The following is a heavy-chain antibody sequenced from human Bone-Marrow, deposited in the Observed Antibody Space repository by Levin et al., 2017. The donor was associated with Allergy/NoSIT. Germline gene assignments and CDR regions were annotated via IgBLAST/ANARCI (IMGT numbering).Heavy chain of an antibody. D-gene: IGHD3-22*01. Sequence: GGSLRLSCAASGFTFSSYGMHWVRQAPGKGLEWVAVISYDGSNKYYADSVKGRFTISRDNSKNTLYLQMNSLRAEDTAVYYCAKKCIGDSSCYYYYYGMDVWGQGTTVTVSS. V-gene: IGHV3-30*18. CDR1: GFTFSSYG. CDR3: AKKCIGDSSCYYYYYGMDV. CDR2: ISYDGSNK. J-gene: IGHJ6*02.